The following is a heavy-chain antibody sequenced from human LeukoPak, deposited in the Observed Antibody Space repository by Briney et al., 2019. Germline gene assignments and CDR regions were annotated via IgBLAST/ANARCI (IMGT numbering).Heavy chain of an antibody. CDR1: GFTFSSYS. J-gene: IGHJ4*02. D-gene: IGHD3-22*01. CDR2: ISSSSSTI. V-gene: IGHV3-48*02. CDR3: ARGGYYDSSGYLGY. Sequence: GGSLRLSCAASGFTFSSYSMNWVRQAPGKGREWVSYISSSSSTIYYADSVKGRFTISRDNAKNSLYLQMNSLRDEDTAVYYCARGGYYDSSGYLGYWGQGTLVTVSS.